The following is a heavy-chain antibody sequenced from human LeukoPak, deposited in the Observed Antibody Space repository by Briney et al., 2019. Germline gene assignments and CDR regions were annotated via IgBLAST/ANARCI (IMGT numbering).Heavy chain of an antibody. D-gene: IGHD1-26*01. CDR3: ARVPRVVAALN. CDR2: ITSDSSYI. V-gene: IGHV3-21*01. Sequence: GGSLRLSCAGSGFSFSSYTMNWVRQAPGKGLEWVSSITSDSSYIYNADSLRGRFTISRDNAKNSLYLQMNSLRAEDTAVYYCARVPRVVAALNWGQGTLVTVSS. CDR1: GFSFSSYT. J-gene: IGHJ4*02.